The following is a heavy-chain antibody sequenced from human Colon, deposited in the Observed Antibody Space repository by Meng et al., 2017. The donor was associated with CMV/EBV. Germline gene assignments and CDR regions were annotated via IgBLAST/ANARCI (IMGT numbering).Heavy chain of an antibody. CDR2: ISGVAGVT. J-gene: IGHJ6*02. CDR1: GFSFSDYY. Sequence: GGSLRLSCAASGFSFSDYYMSWIRLAPGRGLEWVSYISGVAGVTYYAGSVKGRFPISRDNAQNSVYLDMNSLRPEDTAIYYCARDYRIFGVLNQPRYGLEVWGQGTTVTVSS. D-gene: IGHD3-3*02. CDR3: ARDYRIFGVLNQPRYGLEV. V-gene: IGHV3-11*01.